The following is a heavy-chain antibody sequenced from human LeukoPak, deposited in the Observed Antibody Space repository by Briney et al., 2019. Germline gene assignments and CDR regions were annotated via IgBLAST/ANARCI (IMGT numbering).Heavy chain of an antibody. D-gene: IGHD1-26*01. CDR3: ARNVPTIVGATTGDY. Sequence: SVKVSCKASGGTFSSYAISWVRQAPGQGLEWMGRIIPILGIANYAQKFQGRVTISADKSTSTAYMELSSLRSEDTAVYYCARNVPTIVGATTGDYWGQGTLVTVSS. J-gene: IGHJ4*02. V-gene: IGHV1-69*04. CDR1: GGTFSSYA. CDR2: IIPILGIA.